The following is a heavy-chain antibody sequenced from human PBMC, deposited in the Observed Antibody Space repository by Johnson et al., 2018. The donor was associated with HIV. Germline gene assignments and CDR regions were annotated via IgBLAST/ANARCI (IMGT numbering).Heavy chain of an antibody. V-gene: IGHV3-20*04. Sequence: MMLVESGGDVVRPGGSLRISCVASGFKLYEYDVSWVRQVPGKGLEWDSGINWSGGGTAYADSVKDRFTVSSDNAKNSLYLQMNSLRAEDTALYYCARGMYYYDTSGYLIRPRAFDIWGQGTVVTVSS. CDR1: GFKLYEYD. J-gene: IGHJ3*02. CDR3: ARGMYYYDTSGYLIRPRAFDI. D-gene: IGHD3-22*01. CDR2: INWSGGGT.